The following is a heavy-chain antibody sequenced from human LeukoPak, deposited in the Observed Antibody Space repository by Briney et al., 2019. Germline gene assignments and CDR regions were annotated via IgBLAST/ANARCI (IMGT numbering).Heavy chain of an antibody. CDR3: ATVRYSRSPPSWYFDY. Sequence: GASVTVSFKVSGYTLTELSMHWVRQAPGKGLEWMGGFDPEDGETIYAQKFQGRVTMTEDTSTDTAYMELSSLRSEDTAVYYCATVRYSRSPPSWYFDYWGQGTLVTVSS. CDR2: FDPEDGET. CDR1: GYTLTELS. D-gene: IGHD6-13*01. J-gene: IGHJ4*02. V-gene: IGHV1-24*01.